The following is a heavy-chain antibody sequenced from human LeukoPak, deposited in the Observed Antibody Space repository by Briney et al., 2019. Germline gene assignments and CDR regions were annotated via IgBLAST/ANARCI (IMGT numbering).Heavy chain of an antibody. D-gene: IGHD3-9*01. CDR1: GYTLTELS. CDR2: FDPEDGET. Sequence: ASVKVSCKVSGYTLTELSMHWVRQAPGKGLEWMGGFDPEDGETIYAQKFQGRVTMTEHTSTDTAYMELSSLRSEDTAVYYCATGDFDGPGPFDYWGQGTLVTVSS. CDR3: ATGDFDGPGPFDY. J-gene: IGHJ4*02. V-gene: IGHV1-24*01.